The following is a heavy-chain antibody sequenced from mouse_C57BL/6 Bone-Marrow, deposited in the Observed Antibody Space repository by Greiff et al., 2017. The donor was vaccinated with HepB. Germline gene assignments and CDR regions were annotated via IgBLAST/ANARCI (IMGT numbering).Heavy chain of an antibody. D-gene: IGHD1-1*01. CDR3: TTAYYYGSYWYFDV. V-gene: IGHV14-4*01. CDR1: GFNIKDDY. Sequence: VQLQQSGAELVRPGASVKLSCTASGFNIKDDYMHWVKQRPEQGLEWIGWIYPENGDTEYASKFQGKATITADTSSNTAYLQLSSLTSEDTAVYYCTTAYYYGSYWYFDVWGTGTTVTVSS. J-gene: IGHJ1*03. CDR2: IYPENGDT.